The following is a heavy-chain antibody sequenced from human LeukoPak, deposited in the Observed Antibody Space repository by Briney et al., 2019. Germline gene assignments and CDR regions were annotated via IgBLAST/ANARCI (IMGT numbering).Heavy chain of an antibody. CDR2: ISRSGDTM. D-gene: IGHD3-10*01. Sequence: PGGSLRLSCVAPGFTFNSYEMNWVRQAPGKGLEWISYISRSGDTMYYADSVKGRFTISRDNAKNSMYLQMSSLRAEDTAVYFCARARGPAYYYGLDVWGQGTTVTVSS. CDR1: GFTFNSYE. CDR3: ARARGPAYYYGLDV. V-gene: IGHV3-48*03. J-gene: IGHJ6*02.